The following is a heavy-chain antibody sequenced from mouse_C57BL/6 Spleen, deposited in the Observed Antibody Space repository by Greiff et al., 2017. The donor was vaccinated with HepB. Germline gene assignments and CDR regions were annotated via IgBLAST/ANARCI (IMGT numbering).Heavy chain of an antibody. CDR3: TREEIYYGNYWFAY. CDR1: GFTFSSYA. Sequence: DVKVEESGEGLVKPGGSLKLSCAASGFTFSSYAMSWVRQTPEKRLEWVAYISSGGDYIYSADTVKGRFTISSDNARNTLYLQMSSLKSEDTAMYYCTREEIYYGNYWFAYWGQGTLVTVSA. CDR2: ISSGGDYI. V-gene: IGHV5-9-1*02. D-gene: IGHD2-1*01. J-gene: IGHJ3*01.